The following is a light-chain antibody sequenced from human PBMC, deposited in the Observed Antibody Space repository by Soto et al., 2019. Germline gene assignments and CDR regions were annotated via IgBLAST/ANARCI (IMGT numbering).Light chain of an antibody. CDR3: QQYDSYPWT. CDR1: QYISTW. J-gene: IGKJ1*01. V-gene: IGKV1-5*03. CDR2: KAS. Sequence: DPQIPQSPSTPSGCLGPPATIIFRASQYISTWLAWYQQKPGKAPKLLIYKASTLESGVPSRFSGSGSGTEFTLTISSLQPDDFATYSCQQYDSYPWTLGQGTKVDSK.